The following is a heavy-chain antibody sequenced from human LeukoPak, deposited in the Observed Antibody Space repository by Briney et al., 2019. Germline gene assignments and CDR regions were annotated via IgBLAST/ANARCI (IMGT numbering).Heavy chain of an antibody. D-gene: IGHD3-22*01. CDR1: GGSISSYY. V-gene: IGHV4-59*08. CDR2: IYYSGST. J-gene: IGHJ4*02. Sequence: SETLSLICTVSGGSISSYYWSWIRQPPGKGLEWIGYIYYSGSTNYNPSLKSRVTISVDTSKNQFSLKLSSVTAADTAVYYCARTGVVTDFDYWGQGTLVTVSS. CDR3: ARTGVVTDFDY.